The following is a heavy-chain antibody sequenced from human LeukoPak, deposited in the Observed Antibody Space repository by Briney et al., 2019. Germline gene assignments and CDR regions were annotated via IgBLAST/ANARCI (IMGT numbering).Heavy chain of an antibody. Sequence: SETLSLTCAVYGGSFSGYYWSWIRQPPGKGLGWIGEINHSGSTNYNPSLKSRVTISVDTSKNQFSLKLSSVTAADTAVYYCARTKGYSYGYSYFQHWGQGTLVTVSS. V-gene: IGHV4-34*01. D-gene: IGHD5-18*01. CDR2: INHSGST. J-gene: IGHJ1*01. CDR1: GGSFSGYY. CDR3: ARTKGYSYGYSYFQH.